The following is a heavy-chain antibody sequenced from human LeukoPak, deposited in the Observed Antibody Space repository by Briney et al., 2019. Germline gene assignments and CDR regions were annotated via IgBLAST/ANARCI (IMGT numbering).Heavy chain of an antibody. Sequence: PSETLSLTCTVSGGSISSYYWSWIRQPPGKGLEWIGYIYTSGSTNYNPSLKSRVTISVDTSKNQFSLKLSSVTAADTAVYYCARHRSGGQPSRYYYYMDVWGKGTTVTVSS. CDR3: ARHRSGGQPSRYYYYMDV. J-gene: IGHJ6*03. CDR1: GGSISSYY. D-gene: IGHD3-16*01. V-gene: IGHV4-4*09. CDR2: IYTSGST.